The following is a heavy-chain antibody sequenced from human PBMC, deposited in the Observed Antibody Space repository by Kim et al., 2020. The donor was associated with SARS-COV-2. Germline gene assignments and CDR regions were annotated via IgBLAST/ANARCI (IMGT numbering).Heavy chain of an antibody. CDR3: ARGPTRNYFDY. Sequence: SETLSLTCTVSSGSFSYYYWSWVRQPPGKALEWIGHIYYSGSTNYNPSLESRVTISLDTSKNHFSLKLTSVTDADTAVYYCARGPTRNYFDYWGQGSLITVSS. CDR2: IYYSGST. V-gene: IGHV4-59*13. CDR1: SGSFSYYY. J-gene: IGHJ4*02.